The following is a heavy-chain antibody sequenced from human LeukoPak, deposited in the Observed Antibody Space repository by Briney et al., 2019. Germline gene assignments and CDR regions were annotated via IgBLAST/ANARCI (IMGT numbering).Heavy chain of an antibody. CDR2: INPNRGST. V-gene: IGHV1-46*01. J-gene: IGHJ5*02. CDR3: ARHIVVNFQFDP. CDR1: GYTFTSYY. D-gene: IGHD2-21*01. Sequence: ASVKVSCKASGYTFTSYYMYWVRQAPGQGLEWMGIINPNRGSTSYAQKFQGRVTMTRDMSTSTVYMELSSLRSEDTAVYYCARHIVVNFQFDPWGQGTLVTVSS.